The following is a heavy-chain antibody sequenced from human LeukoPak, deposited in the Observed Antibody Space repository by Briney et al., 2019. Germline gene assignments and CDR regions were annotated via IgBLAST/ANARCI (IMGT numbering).Heavy chain of an antibody. CDR3: ATTPGTIFGVVTLWYFDL. Sequence: GASVKVSCKASGGTFSSYAISWVRQAPGQGLEWMGGIIPIFGTANYAQKFQGRVTITADESTSTAYMELSSLRSEDTAVYYCATTPGTIFGVVTLWYFDLWGRGTLVTVSS. CDR1: GGTFSSYA. J-gene: IGHJ2*01. CDR2: IIPIFGTA. V-gene: IGHV1-69*13. D-gene: IGHD3-3*01.